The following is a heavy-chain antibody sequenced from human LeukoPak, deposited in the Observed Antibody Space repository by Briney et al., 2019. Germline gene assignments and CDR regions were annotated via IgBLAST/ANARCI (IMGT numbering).Heavy chain of an antibody. J-gene: IGHJ3*02. CDR2: IYPGDSDT. V-gene: IGHV5-51*01. CDR1: GYSFTSYW. D-gene: IGHD5-18*01. CDR3: ARHGGGYSYGEAYDAAFDI. Sequence: GESLKISCKGSGYSFTSYWIGWVRQMPGKGLEWMGIIYPGDSDTRYSPSFQGQVTISADKSISTAYPQWSSLKASDTAMYYCARHGGGYSYGEAYDAAFDIWGQGTMVTVSS.